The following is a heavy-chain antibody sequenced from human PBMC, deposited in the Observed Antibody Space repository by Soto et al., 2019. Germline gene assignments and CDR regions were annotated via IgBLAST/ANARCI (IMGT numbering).Heavy chain of an antibody. CDR3: AKVTSSTSLLVSAFDI. Sequence: GGSLRLSCAASGFTFDDYAMHWVRQAPGKGLEWVSGISWNSGSIGYADSVKGRFTISRDNAKNSLYLQMNSLRAEDTALYYCAKVTSSTSLLVSAFDIWGQGTMVTVSS. CDR1: GFTFDDYA. D-gene: IGHD2-2*01. J-gene: IGHJ3*02. CDR2: ISWNSGSI. V-gene: IGHV3-9*01.